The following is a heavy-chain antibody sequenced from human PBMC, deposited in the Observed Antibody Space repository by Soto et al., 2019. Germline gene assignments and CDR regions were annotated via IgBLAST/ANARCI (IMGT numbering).Heavy chain of an antibody. Sequence: GGSLRLSCAASGFTFSSYGMHWVRQAPGKGLEWVAVISYDGSNKYYADSVRGRFTISRDNSKNTLYLQMNSLRAEDTAVYYCAKVGRYCSSTSCPWDYHYGMDVWGQGTTVTVSS. V-gene: IGHV3-30*18. D-gene: IGHD2-2*01. CDR1: GFTFSSYG. CDR2: ISYDGSNK. J-gene: IGHJ6*02. CDR3: AKVGRYCSSTSCPWDYHYGMDV.